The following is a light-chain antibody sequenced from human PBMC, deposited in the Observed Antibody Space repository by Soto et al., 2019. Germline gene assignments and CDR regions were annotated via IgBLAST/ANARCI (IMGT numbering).Light chain of an antibody. J-gene: IGKJ4*01. CDR2: ATS. V-gene: IGKV1-27*01. CDR1: QGIAPY. CDR3: QKYNSAPLT. Sequence: DVQMTQSPSSLSAFVGDRVTITCRASQGIAPYLAWFQQKPGKVPKLLIYATSPLQSGVPSRFSGSGSGTDFTLTINSLQPEDVGTYYCQKYNSAPLTFGGGTKVESK.